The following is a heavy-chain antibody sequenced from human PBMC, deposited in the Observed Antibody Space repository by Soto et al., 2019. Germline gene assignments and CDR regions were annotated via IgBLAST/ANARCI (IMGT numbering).Heavy chain of an antibody. CDR3: ARGRGFYYGSGSSNFFDY. V-gene: IGHV4-34*01. CDR1: VGSFIGYY. CDR2: INHSGST. J-gene: IGHJ4*02. D-gene: IGHD3-10*01. Sequence: SETLSLTCAFYVGSFIGYYWSWIRQPPGKGLEWIGEINHSGSTNYNPSLKSRVTISVDTSKNQFSLKLSSVTAADTAVYYCARGRGFYYGSGSSNFFDYWGQGTLVTVSS.